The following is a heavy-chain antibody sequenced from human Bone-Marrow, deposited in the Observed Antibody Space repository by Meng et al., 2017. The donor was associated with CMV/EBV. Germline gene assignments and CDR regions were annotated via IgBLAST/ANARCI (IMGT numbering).Heavy chain of an antibody. J-gene: IGHJ4*02. CDR1: GFTFSSYA. D-gene: IGHD3-9*01. V-gene: IGHV3-30*14. Sequence: GESLKISCAASGFTFSSYAMHWVRQAPGKGLEWVAVISYDGSNKYYADSVKGRFTISRDNSKNTLYLQMNSLRAEDTAVYYCARGYILTGFDYWGQGTLVTVSS. CDR3: ARGYILTGFDY. CDR2: ISYDGSNK.